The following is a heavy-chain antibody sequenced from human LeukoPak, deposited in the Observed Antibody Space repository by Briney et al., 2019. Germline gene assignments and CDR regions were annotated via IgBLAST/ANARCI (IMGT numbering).Heavy chain of an antibody. CDR3: AGGATREYDY. CDR2: ISGDGGTT. CDR1: GFTFSNHA. Sequence: PGGSLRLSCAASGFTFSNHAMTWVRQAPGKGLEWVSVISGDGGTTYYADSVKGRFTISRDNSKNTLYLQMDSLRAGDTAVYYCAGGATREYDYWGQGTLVTVSS. V-gene: IGHV3-23*01. J-gene: IGHJ4*02. D-gene: IGHD1-26*01.